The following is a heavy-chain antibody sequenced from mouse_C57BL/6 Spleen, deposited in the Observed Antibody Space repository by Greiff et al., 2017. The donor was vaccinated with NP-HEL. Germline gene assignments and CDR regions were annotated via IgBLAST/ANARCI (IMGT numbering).Heavy chain of an antibody. V-gene: IGHV1-64*01. CDR3: ARRGFWDLDYYGGGFAY. J-gene: IGHJ3*01. Sequence: QVQLQQPGAELVKPGASVKLSCKASGYTFTSYWMHWVKQRPGQGLEWIGMIHPNSGSTTYNEKFKSKATLTVDKSSSTAYMQLSSLTSEDSAVYYCARRGFWDLDYYGGGFAYWGQGTLVTVSA. D-gene: IGHD1-1*01. CDR2: IHPNSGST. CDR1: GYTFTSYW.